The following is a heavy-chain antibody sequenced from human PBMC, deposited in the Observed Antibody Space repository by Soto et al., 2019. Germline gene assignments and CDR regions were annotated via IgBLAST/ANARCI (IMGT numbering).Heavy chain of an antibody. J-gene: IGHJ4*02. CDR3: ARAPYYDFWSGYYAY. D-gene: IGHD3-3*01. Sequence: SETLSLTCAVYGGSFSGYYWSWIRQPPGKGLEWIGEINHSGSTNYNPSLKSRVTISVDTSKNQFSLMLSSVTAADSAVYYCARAPYYDFWSGYYAYWGQGTLVTVSS. V-gene: IGHV4-34*01. CDR1: GGSFSGYY. CDR2: INHSGST.